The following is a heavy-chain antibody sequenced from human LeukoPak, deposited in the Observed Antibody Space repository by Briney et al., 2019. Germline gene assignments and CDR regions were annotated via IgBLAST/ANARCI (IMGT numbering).Heavy chain of an antibody. CDR1: GYTFTSYD. J-gene: IGHJ4*02. CDR3: ARSTIFGVVVFDY. Sequence: ASVKVSCKASGYTFTSYDINRVRQATGQGLEWMGWMNPNSGNTGYAQKFQGRVTITRNTSISTAYMELSSLRSEDTAVYYCARSTIFGVVVFDYWGQGTLVTVSS. CDR2: MNPNSGNT. D-gene: IGHD3-3*01. V-gene: IGHV1-8*03.